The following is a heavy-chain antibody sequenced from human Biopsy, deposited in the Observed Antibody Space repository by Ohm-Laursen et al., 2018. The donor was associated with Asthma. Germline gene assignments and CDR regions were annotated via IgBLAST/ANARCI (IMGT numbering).Heavy chain of an antibody. Sequence: SLRLSCAASRFTYEMHWVRQAPGKGLEWVAFILSDGGEPSYADSVKGRFTISRDNSKNTLFLEMNSLRPEDTAVYYCAKELFPGWELRRGPDSWGQGTLVTVSS. CDR3: AKELFPGWELRRGPDS. V-gene: IGHV3-30*02. CDR2: ILSDGGEP. D-gene: IGHD1-26*01. CDR1: RFTYE. J-gene: IGHJ4*02.